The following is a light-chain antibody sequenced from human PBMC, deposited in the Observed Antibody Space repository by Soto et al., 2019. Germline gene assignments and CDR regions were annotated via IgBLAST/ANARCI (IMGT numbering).Light chain of an antibody. V-gene: IGLV3-1*01. CDR1: TLGDKY. Sequence: SYELTQPPSVSVSPGQTASITCSGDTLGDKYASWYQQKPGQSPVLVIYQDSKRPSGIPERFSGSNSGNTATLTISGTQAMDEADYYCQAWDSSPVVFGGGTKLTVL. J-gene: IGLJ2*01. CDR3: QAWDSSPVV. CDR2: QDS.